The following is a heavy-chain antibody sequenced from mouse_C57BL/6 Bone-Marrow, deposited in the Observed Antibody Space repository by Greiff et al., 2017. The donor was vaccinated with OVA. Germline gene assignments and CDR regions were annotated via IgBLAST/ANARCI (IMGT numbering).Heavy chain of an antibody. CDR1: GFSLTSYG. J-gene: IGHJ3*01. CDR2: IWSGGST. CDR3: ARNSYYSNYVSWFAY. V-gene: IGHV2-2*01. Sequence: VKLQQSGPGLVQPSQSLSITCTVSGFSLTSYGVHWVRQSPGKGLEWLGVIWSGGSTDYNAAFISRLGISNDNSNSQVFFKMNSLQADDTAIYYCARNSYYSNYVSWFAYWGQGTLVTVSA. D-gene: IGHD2-5*01.